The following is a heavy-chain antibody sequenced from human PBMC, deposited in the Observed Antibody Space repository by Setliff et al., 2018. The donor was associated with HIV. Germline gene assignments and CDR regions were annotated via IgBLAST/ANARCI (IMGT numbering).Heavy chain of an antibody. D-gene: IGHD3-22*01. Sequence: PGGSLRLSCAASGFTFSSYGMHWVRQAPGKGLVWVSRINSDGSSRTYADSVKGRFTISRDNSKNTLYLQMNNMRAEDTAVYYCARDYYDSSGYIFFPGLPDYWGQGTLVTVSS. CDR1: GFTFSSYG. J-gene: IGHJ4*02. V-gene: IGHV3-74*01. CDR2: INSDGSSR. CDR3: ARDYYDSSGYIFFPGLPDY.